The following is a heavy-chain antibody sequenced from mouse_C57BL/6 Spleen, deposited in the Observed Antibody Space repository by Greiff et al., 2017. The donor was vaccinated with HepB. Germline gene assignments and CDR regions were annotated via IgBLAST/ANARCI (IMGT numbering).Heavy chain of an antibody. V-gene: IGHV1-26*01. CDR3: ARYWDETYFDY. CDR1: GYTFTDYY. J-gene: IGHJ2*01. Sequence: VQLQQSGPELVKPGASVKISCKASGYTFTDYYMNWVKQSHGKSLEWIGDINPNNGGTSYNQKFKGKATLTVDKSSSTAYMELRSLTSEDSAVYYCARYWDETYFDYWGQGTTLTVSS. CDR2: INPNNGGT. D-gene: IGHD4-1*01.